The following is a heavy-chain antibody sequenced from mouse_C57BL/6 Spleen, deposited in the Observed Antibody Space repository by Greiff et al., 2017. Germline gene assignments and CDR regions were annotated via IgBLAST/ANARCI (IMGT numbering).Heavy chain of an antibody. D-gene: IGHD1-1*01. Sequence: EVMLVESEGGLVQPGSSMKLSCTASGFTFSDYYMAWVRQVPEKGLEWVANINYDGSSTYYLDSLKSRFIISRDNAKNILYLQMSSLKSEDTATYYCAREGDFTTVVAHWYFDVWGTGTTVT. CDR2: INYDGSST. CDR3: AREGDFTTVVAHWYFDV. CDR1: GFTFSDYY. V-gene: IGHV5-16*01. J-gene: IGHJ1*03.